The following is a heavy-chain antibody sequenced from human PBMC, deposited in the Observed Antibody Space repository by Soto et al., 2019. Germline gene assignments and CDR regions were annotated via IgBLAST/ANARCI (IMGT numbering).Heavy chain of an antibody. V-gene: IGHV1-18*01. CDR1: GYTFTSYD. J-gene: IGHJ6*02. CDR3: ARGGYGSGRTYYYGMDV. Sequence: QVQLVQSGAEVKKPGASVKVSCKASGYTFTSYDISWVRQAPGQGLERMGWISVYNGNTNYAQKLQGRVTMTTDTSTNTAYMELRSLRSDDTAVYYCARGGYGSGRTYYYGMDVWGQGTTVTVSS. D-gene: IGHD3-10*01. CDR2: ISVYNGNT.